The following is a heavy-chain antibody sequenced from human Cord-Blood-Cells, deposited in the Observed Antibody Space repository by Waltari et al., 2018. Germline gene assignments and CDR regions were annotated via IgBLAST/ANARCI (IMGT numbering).Heavy chain of an antibody. Sequence: QVQLQESGPGLVKPSETLSLTCTVSGGSISSYYWSWIRQPPGKGLEWIGYLYYRGSTNYNPALKSRVTISVDTSKNQFSLNLSSVTAADTAVYYCARTTFGYYVPYYLDYWGQGTLVTVSS. J-gene: IGHJ4*02. D-gene: IGHD3-10*02. V-gene: IGHV4-59*01. CDR3: ARTTFGYYVPYYLDY. CDR1: GGSISSYY. CDR2: LYYRGST.